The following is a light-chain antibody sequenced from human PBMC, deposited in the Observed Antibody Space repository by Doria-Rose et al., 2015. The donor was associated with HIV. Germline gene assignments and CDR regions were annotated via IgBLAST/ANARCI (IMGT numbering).Light chain of an antibody. CDR2: DTS. CDR1: HDISNY. J-gene: IGKJ1*01. CDR3: LRHNSYHRT. Sequence: SSMSASVGDRVTITCRASHDISNYLAWYQQKPGKAPKRLIYDTSSLHSGVPSRFSGSGSGTEFTLTISSLQPEDFATYYCLRHNSYHRTGGQGNKG. V-gene: IGKV1-17*03.